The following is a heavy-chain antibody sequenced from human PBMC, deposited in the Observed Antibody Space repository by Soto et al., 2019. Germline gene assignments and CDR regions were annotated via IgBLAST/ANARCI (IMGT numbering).Heavy chain of an antibody. J-gene: IGHJ5*02. CDR1: GGSISSYY. D-gene: IGHD3-9*01. V-gene: IGHV4-59*01. Sequence: VSLTCTVSGGSISSYYWSWIRQPPGKGLEWIGYIYYSGSTNYNPSLKSRVTISVDTSKNQFSLKLSSVTAADTAVYYCARGIFKSSWFDPWGQGTLVTVSS. CDR2: IYYSGST. CDR3: ARGIFKSSWFDP.